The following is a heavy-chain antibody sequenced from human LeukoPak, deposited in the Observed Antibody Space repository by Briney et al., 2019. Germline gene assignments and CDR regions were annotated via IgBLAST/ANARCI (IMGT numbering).Heavy chain of an antibody. V-gene: IGHV3-21*01. CDR1: GFTFSSYS. J-gene: IGHJ4*02. D-gene: IGHD3-22*01. Sequence: GGSLRLSCAASGFTFSSYSMNWVRQAPGKGLEWVSSISSSSSYIYYADSVKGRFTISRDNAKNSLYLQMNSLRAEDTAVYYCARTPYYYDSSDYGFDYWGQGTLVTVSS. CDR3: ARTPYYYDSSDYGFDY. CDR2: ISSSSSYI.